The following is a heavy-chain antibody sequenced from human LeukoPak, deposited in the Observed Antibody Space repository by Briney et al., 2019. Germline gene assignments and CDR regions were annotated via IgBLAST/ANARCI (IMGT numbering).Heavy chain of an antibody. CDR3: ARRDDFDI. Sequence: GGSLRLSCAASGFTFSSYHMNWVRQAPGKGLEWVSFISTSSSNVIYYADSVKGRFTISRDDARTSLYLQMNSLRVEDTAMYYCARRDDFDIWGQGTLVTVSS. CDR1: GFTFSSYH. CDR2: ISTSSSNVI. J-gene: IGHJ3*02. V-gene: IGHV3-48*01.